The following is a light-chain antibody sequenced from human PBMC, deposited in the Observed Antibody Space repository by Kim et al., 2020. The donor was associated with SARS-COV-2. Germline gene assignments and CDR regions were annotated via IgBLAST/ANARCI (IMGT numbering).Light chain of an antibody. CDR1: SSNSGAGYD. CDR3: QSYDSSLSAYV. Sequence: QMVTISCTGSSSNSGAGYDVHWYQQLPGTAPQLLIYGNSNRPSGVPDRFSGSKSGTSASLAITGLQAEDEADYYCQSYDSSLSAYVFGTGNKVTVL. J-gene: IGLJ1*01. CDR2: GNS. V-gene: IGLV1-40*01.